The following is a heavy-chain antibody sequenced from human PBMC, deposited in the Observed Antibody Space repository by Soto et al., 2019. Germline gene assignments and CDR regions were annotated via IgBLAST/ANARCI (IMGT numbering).Heavy chain of an antibody. D-gene: IGHD2-15*01. Sequence: QVQLVQSGAEVRKPGSSVQVSCKASGGTFDNYAIVWVRQAPGQGLEWVGGIIPVLGAANYAQKFQDKVTITADASTSTAYMGLSSLTSEDTAVYYCARVAPWPGYYFDYWGQGTRVTVSS. J-gene: IGHJ4*02. V-gene: IGHV1-69*01. CDR3: ARVAPWPGYYFDY. CDR2: IIPVLGAA. CDR1: GGTFDNYA.